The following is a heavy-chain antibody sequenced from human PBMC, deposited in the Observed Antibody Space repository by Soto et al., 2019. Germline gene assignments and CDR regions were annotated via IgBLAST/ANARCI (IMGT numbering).Heavy chain of an antibody. CDR2: THASGDT. J-gene: IGHJ4*02. V-gene: IGHV4-30-2*01. D-gene: IGHD2-21*01. CDR1: GVSISAGGYS. CDR3: ARSPCYRSKSHFDY. Sequence: QLQLQESGSGLVKPSQTLSLNCAVSGVSISAGGYSWGWIRQPPGKGLEWIGYTHASGDTYYNPSLKGRVTLAVDRSRNQFSLNLRSMTAADTAVYYCARSPCYRSKSHFDYWGQGTLVSVSS.